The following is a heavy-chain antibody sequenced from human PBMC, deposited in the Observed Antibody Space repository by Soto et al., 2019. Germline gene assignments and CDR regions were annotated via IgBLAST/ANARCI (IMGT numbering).Heavy chain of an antibody. V-gene: IGHV3-33*01. D-gene: IGHD3-10*01. Sequence: GGSLRLSCAASGFTFSSYGMHWVRQAPGKGLEWVAVIWYDGSNKYYADSVKGRFTISRDNSKNTLYLQMNSLRAEDTAVYYCARGGRYYYGSGSYSRVYCYYGMDVWGQGTTVPVSS. J-gene: IGHJ6*02. CDR2: IWYDGSNK. CDR1: GFTFSSYG. CDR3: ARGGRYYYGSGSYSRVYCYYGMDV.